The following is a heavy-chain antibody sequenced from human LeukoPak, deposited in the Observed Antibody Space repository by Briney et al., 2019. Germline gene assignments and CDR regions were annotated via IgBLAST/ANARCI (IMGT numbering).Heavy chain of an antibody. CDR3: ARVHRRIAVAGLGVGRAFDI. CDR1: GFTFSSYS. J-gene: IGHJ3*02. CDR2: IYYSGST. D-gene: IGHD6-19*01. Sequence: GSLRLSCAASGFTFSSYSMNWVRQAPGKGLEWIGYIYYSGSTNYNPSLKSRVTISVDTSKNQFSLKLSSVTAADTAVYYCARVHRRIAVAGLGVGRAFDIWGQGTMVTVSS. V-gene: IGHV4-59*01.